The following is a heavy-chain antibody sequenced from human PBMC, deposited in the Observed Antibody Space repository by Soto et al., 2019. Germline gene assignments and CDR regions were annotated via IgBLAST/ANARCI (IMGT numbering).Heavy chain of an antibody. CDR2: ISCSGGST. V-gene: IGHV3-23*01. CDR3: TRASSYAFDY. Sequence: GGSLRLSCAASGFTFSSYAMRWVRRAPGQGMEWVAVISCSGGSTYYADSVKGRFTISRDNSKNTLYLQINGLKGDDSGIYYCTRASSYAFDYWGQGALVTVSS. CDR1: GFTFSSYA. J-gene: IGHJ4*02. D-gene: IGHD2-2*01.